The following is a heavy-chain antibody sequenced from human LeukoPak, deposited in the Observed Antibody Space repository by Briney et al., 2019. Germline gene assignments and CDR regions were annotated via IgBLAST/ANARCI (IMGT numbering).Heavy chain of an antibody. V-gene: IGHV3-7*03. J-gene: IGHJ4*02. D-gene: IGHD6-13*01. CDR1: GFTFSSYW. CDR2: INQGGSER. Sequence: GGSLRLSCAASGFTFSSYWMSWVRQAPGKGLEWVANINQGGSERYYVDSVKGRFTISRDNAKNSLFLQMNSLRAEDTAVYYCARDLNGAAAATPFDYWGQGTLVTVSS. CDR3: ARDLNGAAAATPFDY.